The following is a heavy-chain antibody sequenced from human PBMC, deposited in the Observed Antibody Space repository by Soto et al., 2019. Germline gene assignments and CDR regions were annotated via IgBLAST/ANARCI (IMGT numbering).Heavy chain of an antibody. CDR3: AKDEAAVSGKALRS. V-gene: IGHV3-23*01. D-gene: IGHD6-19*01. CDR2: ISGGGGST. Sequence: EVQLLESGGGLVQPGGSLRLSCAASGFTFSSYAMSWVRQAPGKGLEWVSAISGGGGSTYYADSVKGRFTISRDNSKNPLYLQMNSLRAEDTAVYYCAKDEAAVSGKALRSWGQGTLVTVSS. J-gene: IGHJ5*02. CDR1: GFTFSSYA.